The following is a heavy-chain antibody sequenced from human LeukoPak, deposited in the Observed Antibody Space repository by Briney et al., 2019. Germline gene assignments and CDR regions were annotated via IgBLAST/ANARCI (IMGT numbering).Heavy chain of an antibody. D-gene: IGHD3-10*01. J-gene: IGHJ4*02. CDR2: ISSSSSTI. Sequence: PGGSLRLSCAASGFTFSSYSMNWVRQAPGKGLEWVSYISSSSSTIYYADSVKGRFTISRDDAKNSLYLQMNSLRAEDTAVYYCAGQTMVRGVMVDYWGQGTLVTVSS. V-gene: IGHV3-48*04. CDR1: GFTFSSYS. CDR3: AGQTMVRGVMVDY.